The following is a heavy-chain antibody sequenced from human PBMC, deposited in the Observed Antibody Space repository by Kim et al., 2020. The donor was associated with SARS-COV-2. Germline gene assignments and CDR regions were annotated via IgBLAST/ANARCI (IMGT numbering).Heavy chain of an antibody. CDR3: ARRYSGYDRTFHY. J-gene: IGHJ4*02. D-gene: IGHD5-12*01. V-gene: IGHV1-8*01. Sequence: YAQKFQGRVTMTRNTSISTAYMELSSLRSEDTAVYYCARRYSGYDRTFHYWGQGTLVTVAS.